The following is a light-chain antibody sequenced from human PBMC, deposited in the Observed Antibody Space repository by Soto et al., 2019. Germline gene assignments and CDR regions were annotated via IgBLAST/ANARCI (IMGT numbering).Light chain of an antibody. CDR3: QQRANWPPIT. CDR1: QSVSVN. CDR2: DAS. Sequence: EIVLTQSPATLSLSPGERATLSCRASQSVSVNLAWYQQKPGQASRLLVYDASNRATGIPARFSGSGSGTDFNLTISSLEPEDFAVYYCQQRANWPPITFGGGTKVEIK. V-gene: IGKV3-11*01. J-gene: IGKJ4*01.